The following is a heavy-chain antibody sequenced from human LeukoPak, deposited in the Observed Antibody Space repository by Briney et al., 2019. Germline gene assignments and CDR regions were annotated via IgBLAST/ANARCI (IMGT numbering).Heavy chain of an antibody. V-gene: IGHV4-59*01. Sequence: SETLSLTCTVSGGSISSYYWSWIRQPPGKGLEWIGYIYYSGSTNYNPSLKSRVTISVDTSKNRFSLKLSSVTAADTAVYYCARSPKYCSGGSCYSVDAFDIWGQGTMVTVSS. J-gene: IGHJ3*02. CDR1: GGSISSYY. CDR3: ARSPKYCSGGSCYSVDAFDI. CDR2: IYYSGST. D-gene: IGHD2-15*01.